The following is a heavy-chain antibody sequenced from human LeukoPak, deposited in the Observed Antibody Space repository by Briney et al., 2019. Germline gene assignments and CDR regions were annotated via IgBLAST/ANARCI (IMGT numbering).Heavy chain of an antibody. CDR2: IYPGDSET. CDR1: GYSFTSYW. D-gene: IGHD1-26*01. Sequence: KSGESLKISCKGSGYSFTSYWIGWVRPMPGKGLEWRGIIYPGDSETRYSPSFPGQVTISPDKSLSTAYLQWCGLRPSDTAMYYCARKVGATRGVDYWGQGTLVTVSS. CDR3: ARKVGATRGVDY. J-gene: IGHJ4*02. V-gene: IGHV5-51*01.